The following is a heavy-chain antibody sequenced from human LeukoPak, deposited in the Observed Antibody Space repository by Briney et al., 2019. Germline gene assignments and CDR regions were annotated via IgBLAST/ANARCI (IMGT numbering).Heavy chain of an antibody. CDR2: ISGSGGST. Sequence: GGSLRLSCAASGFTFSSYAMSWVRQAPGKGLEWVSAISGSGGSTYYADSVKGRFTISRDNSKNTLYLQMNSLKTEDTAVYYCIRHYKGYYFDYWGQGTLVTVSS. V-gene: IGHV3-23*01. CDR1: GFTFSSYA. CDR3: IRHYKGYYFDY. D-gene: IGHD4-11*01. J-gene: IGHJ4*02.